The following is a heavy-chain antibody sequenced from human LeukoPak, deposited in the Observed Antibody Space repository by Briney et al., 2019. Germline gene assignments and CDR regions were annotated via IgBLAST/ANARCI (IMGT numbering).Heavy chain of an antibody. Sequence: ASVKVSCKASGYSFTSSGVSWVRQAPGQGLESMAWISGNNGNTNYAQEYQGRLILTADTSTSTAYMELRSLRSDDTAVYYCASCREGYNPSDYWGQGTLVTVSS. CDR1: GYSFTSSG. CDR2: ISGNNGNT. V-gene: IGHV1-18*01. D-gene: IGHD5-24*01. CDR3: ASCREGYNPSDY. J-gene: IGHJ4*02.